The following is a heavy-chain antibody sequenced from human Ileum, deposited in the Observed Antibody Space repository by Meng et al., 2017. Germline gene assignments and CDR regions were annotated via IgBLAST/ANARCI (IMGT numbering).Heavy chain of an antibody. Sequence: VQLHASGPGLVKPSGHLSLTCAVSGVSISSAIWWGWVRQPPGKGLEWIGEIFQSGSTNYNPSLKSRVSISVDKSKNHLSLSLSSVTAADTAVYYCAKAAAYNLDIWGQGALVTVSS. D-gene: IGHD1-14*01. CDR3: AKAAAYNLDI. CDR1: GVSISSAIW. V-gene: IGHV4-4*02. J-gene: IGHJ4*02. CDR2: IFQSGST.